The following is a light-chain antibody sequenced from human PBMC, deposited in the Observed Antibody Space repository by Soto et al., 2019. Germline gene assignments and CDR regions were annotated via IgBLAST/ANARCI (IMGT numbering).Light chain of an antibody. J-gene: IGKJ5*01. CDR1: QSISSY. CDR2: AAS. Sequence: DIQATQSPCSLSASVGERVTMTSRGSQSISSYLNWYQQKPGKAPKLLIYAASSLQSGVPSRFSGSGSGTDFTLTISNLQPEDFATYYCQQANSFPSSTFGQGTRLEIK. CDR3: QQANSFPSST. V-gene: IGKV1-39*01.